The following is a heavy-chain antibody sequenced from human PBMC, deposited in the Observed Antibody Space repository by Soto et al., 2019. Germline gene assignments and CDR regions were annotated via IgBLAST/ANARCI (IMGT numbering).Heavy chain of an antibody. Sequence: SETLSLTCTVSGGSISSGGYYWSWIRQHPGKGLEWIGYIYYSGSTYYNPSLKSRVTISVDTSKNQFSLKLSSVTAADTAVYYCARGPIELTYYDFWSYYYYYMDVWGKGTTVTVSS. J-gene: IGHJ6*03. V-gene: IGHV4-31*03. CDR1: GGSISSGGYY. CDR2: IYYSGST. D-gene: IGHD3-3*01. CDR3: ARGPIELTYYDFWSYYYYYMDV.